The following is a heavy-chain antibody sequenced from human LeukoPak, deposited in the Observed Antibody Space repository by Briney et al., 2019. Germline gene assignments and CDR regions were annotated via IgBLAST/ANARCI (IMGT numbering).Heavy chain of an antibody. CDR1: GGSITSHY. CDR2: IDHSGST. CDR3: ARDPSGYDYYFDY. Sequence: SETLSHTCTVSGGSITSHYWSWIRQPPGKGLEWIGYIDHSGSTNYNPSLTSRVTISVDTSKNQFSLKLTYVTAADTAVYYCARDPSGYDYYFDYWGQGSLVTVSS. V-gene: IGHV4-59*11. D-gene: IGHD5-12*01. J-gene: IGHJ4*02.